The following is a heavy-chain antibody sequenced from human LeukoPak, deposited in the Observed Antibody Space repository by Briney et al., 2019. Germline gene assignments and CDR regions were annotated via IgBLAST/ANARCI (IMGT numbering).Heavy chain of an antibody. Sequence: GGSLRLSCAASGFTFSSYSMNWVRQAPGKGLEWVSYISSSSSSTIYYADSVKGRFTISRDNAKNSLYLQMNSLRAEDTAVCYCARDSRGEYYDFWSDFDYWGQGTLVTVSS. D-gene: IGHD3-3*01. V-gene: IGHV3-48*01. CDR1: GFTFSSYS. CDR2: ISSSSSSTI. J-gene: IGHJ4*02. CDR3: ARDSRGEYYDFWSDFDY.